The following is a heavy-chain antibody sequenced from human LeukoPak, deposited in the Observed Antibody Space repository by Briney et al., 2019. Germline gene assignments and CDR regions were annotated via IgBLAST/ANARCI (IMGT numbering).Heavy chain of an antibody. J-gene: IGHJ3*02. Sequence: SETLSLTRTVAGGSISSGRYYWSGIRQPAGKVLEWIGRIYTSGSTNYNPSLKSRVTISVDTSKNQFSLKLSSVTAADTAVYYCAREPWEMYGSGSYYNGDAFDIWGQGTMVTVSS. V-gene: IGHV4-61*02. D-gene: IGHD3-10*01. CDR1: GGSISSGRYY. CDR3: AREPWEMYGSGSYYNGDAFDI. CDR2: IYTSGST.